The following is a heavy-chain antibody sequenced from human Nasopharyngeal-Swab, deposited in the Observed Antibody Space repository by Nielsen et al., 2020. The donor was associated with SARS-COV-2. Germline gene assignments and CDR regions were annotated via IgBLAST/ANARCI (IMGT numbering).Heavy chain of an antibody. J-gene: IGHJ4*02. D-gene: IGHD1-26*01. CDR2: ISGSGGST. V-gene: IGHV3-23*01. Sequence: GESLKISCAASGFTFSSYAMSWVRQAPGKGLEWVSAISGSGGSTYYADSVKGRFTISRDNSKNTLYLQMNSLRAEDTAVYYCAKDPIVREPVGHYWGQGTLVTVSS. CDR1: GFTFSSYA. CDR3: AKDPIVREPVGHY.